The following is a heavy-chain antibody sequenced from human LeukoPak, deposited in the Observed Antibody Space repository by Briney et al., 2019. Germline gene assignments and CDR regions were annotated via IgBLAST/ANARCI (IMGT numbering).Heavy chain of an antibody. CDR3: ASHPDGYNPFDY. CDR2: IKQDGSDK. CDR1: GFSFSNYW. V-gene: IGHV3-7*01. Sequence: PGGSLRLSCAASGFSFSNYWMTWVRQAAGKGLEWVANIKQDGSDKYYVDSVEGRFTISRDNAKNSLYLQMNSLRAEDTAVYYCASHPDGYNPFDYWGQGTLVTVSS. J-gene: IGHJ4*02. D-gene: IGHD5-24*01.